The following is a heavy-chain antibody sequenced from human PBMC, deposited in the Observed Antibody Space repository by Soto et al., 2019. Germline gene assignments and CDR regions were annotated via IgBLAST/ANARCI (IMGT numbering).Heavy chain of an antibody. CDR1: GFTSSSYA. D-gene: IGHD2-15*01. CDR2: ISGSGGST. CDR3: AKDQSLVVVVAATGYYFDY. J-gene: IGHJ4*02. V-gene: IGHV3-23*01. Sequence: PGGSLRLSCAASGFTSSSYAMSWVRQAPGKGLEWVSAISGSGGSTYYADSVKGRFTISRDNSKNTLYLQMNSLRAEDTAVYYCAKDQSLVVVVAATGYYFDYWGQGTLVTVSS.